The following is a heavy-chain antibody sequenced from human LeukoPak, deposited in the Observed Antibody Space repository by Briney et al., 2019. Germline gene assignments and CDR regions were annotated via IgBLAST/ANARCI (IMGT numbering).Heavy chain of an antibody. Sequence: RASVKVSCKSSGYTFTGYYMHWVRQAPGQGLEWMGWINPNSGGTNYAQKFQGRVTMTRDTSISTAYMELSRLTYDDTAVYYCARDADRAYYYYMDVWGKGTTVTISS. V-gene: IGHV1-2*02. J-gene: IGHJ6*03. CDR1: GYTFTGYY. CDR2: INPNSGGT. CDR3: ARDADRAYYYYMDV.